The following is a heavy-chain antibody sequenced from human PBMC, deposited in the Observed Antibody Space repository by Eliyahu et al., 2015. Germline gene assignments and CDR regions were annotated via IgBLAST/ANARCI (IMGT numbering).Heavy chain of an antibody. V-gene: IGHV3-30*18. J-gene: IGHJ4*02. CDR1: XFTFSDYG. CDR2: ISYHGIDK. Sequence: QVQLVESGGGVVQPGRSLXLSCXASXFTFSDYGMXWVRQAPGKGLEWVAVISYHGIDKNYLDSVKGRLTISRDNSKNTVYLQMDSLRIEDTAVYYCAKDGPKRQLDYWGQGTLVIVSS. D-gene: IGHD6-13*01. CDR3: AKDGPKRQLDY.